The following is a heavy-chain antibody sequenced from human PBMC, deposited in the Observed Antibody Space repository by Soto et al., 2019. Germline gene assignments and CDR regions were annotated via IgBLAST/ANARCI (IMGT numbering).Heavy chain of an antibody. D-gene: IGHD3-3*01. V-gene: IGHV4-34*01. CDR3: ARIHDFWSGYRNYYFDY. CDR1: GGSFSGYY. CDR2: INHSGST. J-gene: IGHJ4*02. Sequence: SETLSLTCAVYGGSFSGYYWSWVRQPPGKGLEWIGEINHSGSTNYNPSLKSRVTISVDTSKNQFSLKLSSVTAADTAVYYCARIHDFWSGYRNYYFDYWGQGTLVTVSS.